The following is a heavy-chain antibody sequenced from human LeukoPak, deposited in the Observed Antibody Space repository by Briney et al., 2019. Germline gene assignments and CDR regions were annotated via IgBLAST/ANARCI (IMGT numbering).Heavy chain of an antibody. CDR3: ARDLVGYYHYYMDV. Sequence: SETLSLTCAVSGYSISSGFYWAWIRQPPGKGLEWLGIIYYSGNTYYNPSLKSRLTISVDTSKNEFSLKLSSVTAADTAVYYCARDLVGYYHYYMDVWGKGTTVTVSS. CDR2: IYYSGNT. CDR1: GYSISSGFY. V-gene: IGHV4-38-2*02. D-gene: IGHD6-6*01. J-gene: IGHJ6*03.